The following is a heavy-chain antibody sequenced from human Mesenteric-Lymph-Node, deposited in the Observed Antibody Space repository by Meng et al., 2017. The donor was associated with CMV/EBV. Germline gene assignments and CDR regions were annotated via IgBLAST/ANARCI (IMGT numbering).Heavy chain of an antibody. CDR3: AREENCGGDCYYDI. V-gene: IGHV3-21*05. CDR2: ISSGSHYI. J-gene: IGHJ4*02. CDR1: GFTFSSYA. Sequence: GESLKISCAASGFTFSSYAMSWVRQAPGKGLEWVSYISSGSHYIYYADSLKGRVAISRDNAKNSLYLQMNSLRAEDTAVYYCAREENCGGDCYYDIWGQGTLVTVSS. D-gene: IGHD2-21*01.